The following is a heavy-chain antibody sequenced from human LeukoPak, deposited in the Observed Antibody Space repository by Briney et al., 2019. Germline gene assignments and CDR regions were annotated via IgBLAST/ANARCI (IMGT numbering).Heavy chain of an antibody. V-gene: IGHV4-4*07. CDR2: IYPSGST. CDR1: GGSISSYY. CDR3: AREDYYGSAADY. J-gene: IGHJ4*02. Sequence: SETLSLTCTVSGGSISSYYWSWIRQPAGKGLEWIGRIYPSGSTNYSPSLKSRVAMSIDTSKRQFSLKLNSVTAADTAVYYCAREDYYGSAADYWDQGTLVTVSS. D-gene: IGHD3-10*01.